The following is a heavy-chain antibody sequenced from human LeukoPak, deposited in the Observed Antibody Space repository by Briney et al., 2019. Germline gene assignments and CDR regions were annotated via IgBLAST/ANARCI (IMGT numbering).Heavy chain of an antibody. J-gene: IGHJ6*03. CDR2: VDHTGST. D-gene: IGHD4-11*01. Sequence: SETLSLTCTVPDDSITMYYWTWIRQPPGKGLEWIGYVDHTGSTKFNPSLNGRVSISRDTSNNFFSLRLRSVTTADTAVYFCARGRVSSSTWYSTYYYFFYMDFWGKGTTVTVSS. V-gene: IGHV4-59*01. CDR3: ARGRVSSSTWYSTYYYFFYMDF. CDR1: DDSITMYY.